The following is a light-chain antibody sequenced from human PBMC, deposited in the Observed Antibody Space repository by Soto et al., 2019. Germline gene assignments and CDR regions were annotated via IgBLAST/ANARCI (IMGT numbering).Light chain of an antibody. V-gene: IGLV2-23*01. CDR1: SSDVGSYNL. CDR2: EGS. CDR3: CSYAGSTPYV. J-gene: IGLJ1*01. Sequence: QSVLTQPASVSGSPGQSITISCTGTSSDVGSYNLVSWYQQHPGKAPKLMIYEGSKRPSGVSNRFSGSKSGNTASLTISGLQAEDEADYYCCSYAGSTPYVFGTGTKHTVL.